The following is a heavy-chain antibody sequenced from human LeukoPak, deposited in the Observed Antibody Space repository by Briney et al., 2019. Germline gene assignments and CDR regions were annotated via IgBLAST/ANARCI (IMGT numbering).Heavy chain of an antibody. CDR1: GFTVGSNY. CDR3: AKSKTVTTEFDH. V-gene: IGHV3-53*05. CDR2: IYSGGST. D-gene: IGHD4-17*01. J-gene: IGHJ4*02. Sequence: GGSLRLSCAASGFTVGSNYMSWVRQAPGKGLEWVSVIYSGGSTYYADSVKGRFTISRDNAKNSLYLQMNSLRAEDMALYYCAKSKTVTTEFDHWGQGTLVTVSS.